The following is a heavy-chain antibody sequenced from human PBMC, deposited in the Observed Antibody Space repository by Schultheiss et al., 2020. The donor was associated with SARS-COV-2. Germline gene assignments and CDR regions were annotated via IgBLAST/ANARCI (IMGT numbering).Heavy chain of an antibody. Sequence: GESLKISCATSGFTFSSYDMHWVRQPTGKGLQWISTIGTAGDTYYQDSVKGRFTISRENARNSLYLQVNSLRAGDMTVYYCASGWLPYYYYYMDVWGKGTTVTVSS. J-gene: IGHJ6*03. D-gene: IGHD3-22*01. CDR1: GFTFSSYD. CDR3: ASGWLPYYYYYMDV. CDR2: IGTAGDT. V-gene: IGHV3-13*04.